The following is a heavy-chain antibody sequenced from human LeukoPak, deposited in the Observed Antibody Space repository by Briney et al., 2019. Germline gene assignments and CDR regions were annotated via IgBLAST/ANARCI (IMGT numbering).Heavy chain of an antibody. D-gene: IGHD3-3*01. CDR3: ARQAPAKYYDFWSGYYHRYYYYYYMDV. Sequence: GESLKISCKASGYSFISHWIGWVRQRPGQGLEFMGIIYPYDSDTKYSPSLQGQVTISVDKSISITYLQWRSLKASDTAMYYCARQAPAKYYDFWSGYYHRYYYYYYMDVWGKGTTVTVSS. CDR1: GYSFISHW. J-gene: IGHJ6*03. CDR2: IYPYDSDT. V-gene: IGHV5-51*01.